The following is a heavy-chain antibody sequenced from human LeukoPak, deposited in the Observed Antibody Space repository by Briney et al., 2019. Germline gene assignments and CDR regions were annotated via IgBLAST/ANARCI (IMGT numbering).Heavy chain of an antibody. CDR3: ARGQVAYDY. J-gene: IGHJ4*02. Sequence: SETLSLTCTVSGGSISSYYWSWIRQPPGKGLEWIVNIHYSGSTNYNPSLKSRVTISLDTSKNQLSLKLSSLTAADTAVYYCARGQVAYDYWGQGTLVTVSS. D-gene: IGHD2-21*01. CDR1: GGSISSYY. V-gene: IGHV4-59*01. CDR2: IHYSGST.